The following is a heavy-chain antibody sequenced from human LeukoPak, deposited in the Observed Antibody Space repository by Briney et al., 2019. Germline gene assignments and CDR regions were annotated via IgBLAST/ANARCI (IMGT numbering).Heavy chain of an antibody. V-gene: IGHV3-30*04. J-gene: IGHJ4*02. CDR2: IGFREDNQ. CDR3: TRDSTNHYSFDY. CDR1: GFTFSDHG. Sequence: PGGSLRLSCAGSGFTFSDHGIHWVRQAPGQGLQWVALIGFREDNQGFADSVKGRFTISRDNSKNTVYLQMNTLRDEDTAVYYCTRDSTNHYSFDYCAQGTLVTVSS. D-gene: IGHD2-8*01.